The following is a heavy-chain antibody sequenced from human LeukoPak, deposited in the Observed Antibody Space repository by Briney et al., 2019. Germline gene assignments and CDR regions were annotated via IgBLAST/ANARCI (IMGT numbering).Heavy chain of an antibody. V-gene: IGHV3-23*01. CDR1: GLRFSSYS. Sequence: GGSLRLSCAVSGLRFSSYSMSWVRQAPGKGLEWVSGISGSGGSIDYAGSVKGRFTISRDNSKNTLYLQMNSLRADDTAVYYCAVSMIAFDFWGQGTLVTVSS. CDR2: ISGSGGSI. D-gene: IGHD3-22*01. J-gene: IGHJ4*02. CDR3: AVSMIAFDF.